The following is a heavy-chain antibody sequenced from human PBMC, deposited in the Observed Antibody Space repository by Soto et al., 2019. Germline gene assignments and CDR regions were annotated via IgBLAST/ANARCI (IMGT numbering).Heavy chain of an antibody. CDR2: ISSSSSTI. Sequence: EVQLVESGGGLVQPGGSLRLSCAASGFTFSSYSMNWVRQAPGKGLEWVSYISSSSSTIYYADSVKGRFTISRDNAKNSLYLQMNSLRDENTAVYYCARDPGRYYYDSSGYSDYWGQGTLVTVSS. J-gene: IGHJ4*02. V-gene: IGHV3-48*02. D-gene: IGHD3-22*01. CDR1: GFTFSSYS. CDR3: ARDPGRYYYDSSGYSDY.